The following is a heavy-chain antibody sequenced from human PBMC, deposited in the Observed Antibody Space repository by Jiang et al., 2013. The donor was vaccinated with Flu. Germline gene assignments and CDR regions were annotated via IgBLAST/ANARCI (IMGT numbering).Heavy chain of an antibody. D-gene: IGHD6-19*01. CDR1: GYTFTNSG. Sequence: SGAEVKKSGASVKVSCKASGYTFTNSGFMWVRQAPGQGLEWMGWISVYNGGTNYAQNFEGRVTMTTDTSTNMAYMELRSLTSDDTAVYYCARAKWQWLPPRNAFDVWGQGT. CDR2: ISVYNGGT. J-gene: IGHJ3*01. V-gene: IGHV1-18*01. CDR3: ARAKWQWLPPRNAFDV.